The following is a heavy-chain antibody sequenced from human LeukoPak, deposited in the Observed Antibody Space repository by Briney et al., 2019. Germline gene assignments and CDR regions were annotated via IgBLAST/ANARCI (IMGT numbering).Heavy chain of an antibody. CDR2: IYYSGST. CDR1: GGSISSSSYY. Sequence: PSETLSLTCTVSGGSISSSSYYWGWIRQPPGKGLEWIGSIYYSGSTYYNPSLKSRVTISVDTSKNQFSLKLSSVTAADTAVYYCAREVRRYYFDYWGQGTLVTVSS. J-gene: IGHJ4*02. V-gene: IGHV4-39*07. CDR3: AREVRRYYFDY.